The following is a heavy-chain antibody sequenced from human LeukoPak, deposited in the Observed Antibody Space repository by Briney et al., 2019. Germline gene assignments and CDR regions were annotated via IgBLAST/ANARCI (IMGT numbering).Heavy chain of an antibody. CDR3: VRVRVGSGSCQEFDP. Sequence: GGSLRLSCAASGFTFGIYEMNWVRQPPGKGLEWVSYISGGGETMYYADSVKGRFTTSRDNAKTSLYLQMNSLRAEDTAVYYCVRVRVGSGSCQEFDPWGQGTLVTVSS. CDR1: GFTFGIYE. D-gene: IGHD3-10*01. V-gene: IGHV3-48*03. J-gene: IGHJ5*02. CDR2: ISGGGETM.